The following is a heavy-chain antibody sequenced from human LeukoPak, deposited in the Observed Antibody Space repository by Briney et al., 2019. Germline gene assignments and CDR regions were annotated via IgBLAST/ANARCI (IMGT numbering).Heavy chain of an antibody. D-gene: IGHD3-22*01. V-gene: IGHV3-74*01. CDR2: MGGNGRSP. Sequence: PGGSLRLSCAASGFTFSNHWMHWVHQAPGKGLVWVSRMGGNGRSPAYADSVKGRFTISRDNARNTLYLQMNSLGAEDTAVYYCAKTKYYDSSGYTYFDYWGQGTLVTVSS. J-gene: IGHJ4*02. CDR1: GFTFSNHW. CDR3: AKTKYYDSSGYTYFDY.